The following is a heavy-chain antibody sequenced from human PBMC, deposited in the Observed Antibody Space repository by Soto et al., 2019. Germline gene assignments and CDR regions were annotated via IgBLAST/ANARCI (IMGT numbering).Heavy chain of an antibody. CDR1: GGSFSGYY. J-gene: IGHJ4*02. CDR3: AGYYRIGTSFDY. V-gene: IGHV4-34*01. D-gene: IGHD4-4*01. Sequence: ETLSLTCAVYGGSFSGYYWSWIRQPPGKGLEWIGEINHSGSTNYNPSLKSRVTISVDTSKNQFSLKLSSVTAADTAVYYCAGYYRIGTSFDYWGQGTLVTVSS. CDR2: INHSGST.